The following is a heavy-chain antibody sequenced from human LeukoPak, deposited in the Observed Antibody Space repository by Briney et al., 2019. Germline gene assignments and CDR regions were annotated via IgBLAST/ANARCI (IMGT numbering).Heavy chain of an antibody. CDR1: GGSISSYY. D-gene: IGHD6-13*01. V-gene: IGHV4-34*01. CDR2: INHSGST. J-gene: IGHJ4*02. Sequence: PSETLSLTCTVSGGSISSYYWSWIRQPPGKGLEWIGEINHSGSTNYNPSLKSRVTISVDTSKNQFSLKLSSVTAADTAVYYCARRRNSYSSSWPFDYWGQGTLVTVSS. CDR3: ARRRNSYSSSWPFDY.